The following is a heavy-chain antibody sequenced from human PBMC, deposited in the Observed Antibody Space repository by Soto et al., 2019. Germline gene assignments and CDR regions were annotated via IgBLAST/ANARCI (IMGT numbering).Heavy chain of an antibody. CDR3: TRNGGCLGV. CDR2: MNPNNGNT. CDR1: GYTFSNYE. Sequence: QVQLVQSGAEVKKPGASVKVSCKASGYTFSNYEIHWVRQATGQGLEWMGWMNPNNGNTGYAQKFQDRVTMTWTTSISTAYMDLSSLRSEDTAIYYCTRNGGCLGVWGQGTLVTVSS. V-gene: IGHV1-8*01. J-gene: IGHJ4*02.